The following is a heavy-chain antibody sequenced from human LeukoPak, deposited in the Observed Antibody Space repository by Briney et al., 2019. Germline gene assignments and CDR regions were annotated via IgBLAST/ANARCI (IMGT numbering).Heavy chain of an antibody. CDR2: IYYSGST. CDR1: GGSISSYY. V-gene: IGHV4-59*01. Sequence: SETLSLTCTVSGGSISSYYWSWIRQPPGKGLEWIGYIYYSGSTKYKPSLKSRVTISVDTSKNQFSLKLSSVTAADTAVYYCASYYDSSGYYDYWGQGTLVTVSS. J-gene: IGHJ4*02. CDR3: ASYYDSSGYYDY. D-gene: IGHD3-22*01.